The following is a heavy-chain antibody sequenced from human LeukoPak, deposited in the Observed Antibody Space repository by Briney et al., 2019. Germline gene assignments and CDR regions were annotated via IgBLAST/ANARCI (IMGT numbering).Heavy chain of an antibody. Sequence: PSETLSLTCTVSGGSFEHYFWSWIRQPPGKGLEFLGYVYYTGSTDYSPSLKSRLTISADTAKNQFSLNLRSVTAADTAVYFCASHRRSHGAEYWGQGILVTVSS. CDR2: VYYTGST. D-gene: IGHD5-18*01. CDR3: ASHRRSHGAEY. V-gene: IGHV4-59*08. CDR1: GGSFEHYF. J-gene: IGHJ4*02.